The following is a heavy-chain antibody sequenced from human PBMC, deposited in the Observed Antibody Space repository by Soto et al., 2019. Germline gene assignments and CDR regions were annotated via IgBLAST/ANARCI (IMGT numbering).Heavy chain of an antibody. V-gene: IGHV4-34*01. CDR2: INHSGST. D-gene: IGHD6-6*01. J-gene: IGHJ6*02. CDR1: GGSFSGYY. CDR3: ARDRKQLVVYYYYYYGMDV. Sequence: SETLSLTCAVYGGSFSGYYWSWIRQPPGKGLEWIGEINHSGSTNYNPSLKSRVTISVDTSKNQFSLKLSSVTAADTAVYYCARDRKQLVVYYYYYYGMDVWGQGTTVTVSS.